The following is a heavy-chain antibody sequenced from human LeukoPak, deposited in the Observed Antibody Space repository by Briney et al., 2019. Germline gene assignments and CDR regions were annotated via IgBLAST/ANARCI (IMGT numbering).Heavy chain of an antibody. CDR1: GGSVSSGSYY. CDR2: IYYSGST. V-gene: IGHV4-61*01. CDR3: ARDLKQQLESYYYYGMDV. Sequence: PSETLSLTCTVSGGSVSSGSYYWSWIRQPPGKGLEWIGYIYYSGSTNYNPSLKSRVTISVDTSKNQFSLKLSSVTAADTAAYYCARDLKQQLESYYYYGMDVWGQGTTVTVSS. J-gene: IGHJ6*02. D-gene: IGHD6-13*01.